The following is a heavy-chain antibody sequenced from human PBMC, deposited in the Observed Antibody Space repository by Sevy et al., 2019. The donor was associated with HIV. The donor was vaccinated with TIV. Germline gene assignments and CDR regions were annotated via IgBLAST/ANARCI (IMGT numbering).Heavy chain of an antibody. Sequence: GGSLRLSCAASVFTFSSYAMHWVRQAPGKGLEWVAVISYDGSNKYYEDSVKGRFTISRDNSKNTLYLQMNSLRAEDTAVYYCASPTGPWELLGGAFDIWGQGTMVTVSS. CDR3: ASPTGPWELLGGAFDI. CDR2: ISYDGSNK. V-gene: IGHV3-30-3*01. D-gene: IGHD1-26*01. CDR1: VFTFSSYA. J-gene: IGHJ3*02.